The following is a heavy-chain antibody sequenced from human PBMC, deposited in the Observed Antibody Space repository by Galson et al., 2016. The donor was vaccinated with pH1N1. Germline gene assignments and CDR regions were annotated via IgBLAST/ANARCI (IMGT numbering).Heavy chain of an antibody. J-gene: IGHJ3*02. Sequence: QSGAEVKKPGESLKISCKASGYSFTRYWIAWVRRVPGKGLEWVGVVNPGGSTIRYSPPFQGQVTISSDKSINTAYLQWISLKASDTATYYCARQYDFGDYRGDAFDIWGQGTMVIVSS. D-gene: IGHD4-17*01. CDR3: ARQYDFGDYRGDAFDI. CDR1: GYSFTRYW. V-gene: IGHV5-51*03. CDR2: VNPGGSTI.